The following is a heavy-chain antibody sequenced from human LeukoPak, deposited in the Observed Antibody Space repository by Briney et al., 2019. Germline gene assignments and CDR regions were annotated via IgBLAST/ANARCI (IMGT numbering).Heavy chain of an antibody. Sequence: GGSLRLSCAASGFTFSNYAMHWVRQAPGKGLECVAVISNDGSDKYYADSVKGRFTISRDNSENTLYLQMNSLRTEDTAVYYCARGTYYYDSSGYYSGGLSCWGQGTLVTVSS. D-gene: IGHD3-22*01. CDR3: ARGTYYYDSSGYYSGGLSC. CDR2: ISNDGSDK. V-gene: IGHV3-30*04. J-gene: IGHJ4*02. CDR1: GFTFSNYA.